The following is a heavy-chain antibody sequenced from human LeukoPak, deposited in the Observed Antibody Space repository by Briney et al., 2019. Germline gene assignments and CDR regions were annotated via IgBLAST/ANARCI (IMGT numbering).Heavy chain of an antibody. D-gene: IGHD6-19*01. CDR3: AKVRGTYSSGFFFDY. J-gene: IGHJ4*02. CDR1: GFSFEDYA. CDR2: ISWNSGYI. V-gene: IGHV3-9*01. Sequence: GGSLRLSCAGSGFSFEDYAMHWVRQAPGKGLEWRSIISWNSGYIGYADSVKGRFTISRDNAKNSLYLQMNSLRAEDTAFYYCAKVRGTYSSGFFFDYWGPGALVTVSS.